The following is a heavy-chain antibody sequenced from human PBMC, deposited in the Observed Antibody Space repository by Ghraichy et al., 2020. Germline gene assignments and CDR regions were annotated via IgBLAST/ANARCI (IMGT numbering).Heavy chain of an antibody. CDR3: SRASTSGYMDV. D-gene: IGHD2/OR15-2a*01. V-gene: IGHV4-34*01. CDR2: VNHSGST. J-gene: IGHJ6*03. CDR1: GGSFSGYY. Sequence: SETLSLTCVVYGGSFSGYYWSWIRQPPGKGLEWIGEVNHSGSTNYNPSLKSRVTISIDTSKNQFSLKTSSVTAADTAVYYCSRASTSGYMDVWGKGTTVTVSS.